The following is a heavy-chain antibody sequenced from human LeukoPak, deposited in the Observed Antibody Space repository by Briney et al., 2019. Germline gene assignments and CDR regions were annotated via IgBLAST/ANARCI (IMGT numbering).Heavy chain of an antibody. CDR3: VRGPHIAATSY. V-gene: IGHV3-7*03. D-gene: IGHD6-25*01. CDR2: IKQDETEK. Sequence: GGSLRLSCTASGFTFSNFWMGWVRQAPGKGLEWVANIKQDETEKFYLGSVKGRFTISRDNAKNSLYLQMNSLRVEDTALYYCVRGPHIAATSYWGQGTLVTVSS. J-gene: IGHJ4*02. CDR1: GFTFSNFW.